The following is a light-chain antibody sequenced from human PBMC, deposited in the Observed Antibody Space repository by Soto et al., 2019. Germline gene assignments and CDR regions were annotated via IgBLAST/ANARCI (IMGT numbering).Light chain of an antibody. Sequence: EIPMSQSPDTVSVSPGPRPTLPCRASQSVSSNLAWYQQKPGQAPRLLIYGASTRATGIPARFSGSGSGTEFTLTISSLQSEDFALYYCQQYNDWPLTFGQGTKVDIK. J-gene: IGKJ1*01. CDR1: QSVSSN. CDR2: GAS. V-gene: IGKV3-15*01. CDR3: QQYNDWPLT.